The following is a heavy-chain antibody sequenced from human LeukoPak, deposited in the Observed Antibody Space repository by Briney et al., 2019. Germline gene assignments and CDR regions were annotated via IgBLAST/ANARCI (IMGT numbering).Heavy chain of an antibody. Sequence: VASVEVSCKASGFTFTSYDINWVRQAPGQGLEWMGWMNPNSGNTRYAQKVQGRITMTRDTSISTAYMELSSLRSEDTAVYYCARGPTLVRGVIMPDSVGGMDVWGQGTTVTVSS. V-gene: IGHV1-8*01. D-gene: IGHD3-10*01. CDR2: MNPNSGNT. CDR3: ARGPTLVRGVIMPDSVGGMDV. J-gene: IGHJ6*02. CDR1: GFTFTSYD.